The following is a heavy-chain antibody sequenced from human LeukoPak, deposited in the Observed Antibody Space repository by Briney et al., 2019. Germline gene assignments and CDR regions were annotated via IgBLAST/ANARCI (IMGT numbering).Heavy chain of an antibody. D-gene: IGHD6-6*01. CDR2: ISSSSSTI. CDR3: ARSRIAARPNDAFDI. J-gene: IGHJ3*02. CDR1: GFTFSSYS. Sequence: PGGSLRLSCAASGFTFSSYSMNWVRQAPGKGLEWVSYISSSSSTIYYADSVKGRFTISRDNAKNSLYLQMNSLRAEDTAVYYCARSRIAARPNDAFDIWGQGTMVTVSS. V-gene: IGHV3-48*04.